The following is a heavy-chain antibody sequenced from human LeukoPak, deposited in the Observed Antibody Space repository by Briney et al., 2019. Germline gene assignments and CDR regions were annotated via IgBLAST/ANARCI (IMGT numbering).Heavy chain of an antibody. V-gene: IGHV3-7*03. CDR3: ARDGFGTGSN. D-gene: IGHD3-16*01. CDR1: GLTFSNYW. Sequence: SGGSLRLSCAASGLTFSNYWMDWVRQAPGKRLEWVANIKQDGSEENYVDSVKGRFIISRDNAKNSLYLQMNTLRADDTAVYYCARDGFGTGSNWGQGTLVTVSS. J-gene: IGHJ4*02. CDR2: IKQDGSEE.